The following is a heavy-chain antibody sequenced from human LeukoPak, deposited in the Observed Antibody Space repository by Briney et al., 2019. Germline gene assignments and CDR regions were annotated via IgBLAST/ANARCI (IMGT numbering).Heavy chain of an antibody. CDR1: GFTFSSYG. Sequence: GGSLRLSCAASGFTFSSYGMHWVRQAPGKGLEWVAFIGYDGSNKYYADSVKGRFTISRDNSKNTLYLQMNSLRAEDTAVYYCAKGGPYDYVWGSESDYWGQGTLVTVSS. V-gene: IGHV3-30*02. J-gene: IGHJ4*02. CDR3: AKGGPYDYVWGSESDY. D-gene: IGHD3-16*01. CDR2: IGYDGSNK.